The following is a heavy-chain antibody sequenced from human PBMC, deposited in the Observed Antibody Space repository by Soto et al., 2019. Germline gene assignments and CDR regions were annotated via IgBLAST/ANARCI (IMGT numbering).Heavy chain of an antibody. Sequence: EVQLVESGGGLVQPGGSLRLSCAASRFTFTSYWMKWVRQAPGKGLEWVANIKQDGSEKYYVDSVKGRFTISRDNAKNSLYLQMNSLRAEDTAVYYCAGSVYWGQGTLVTVSS. CDR2: IKQDGSEK. J-gene: IGHJ4*02. V-gene: IGHV3-7*01. CDR1: RFTFTSYW. CDR3: AGSVY. D-gene: IGHD3-10*01.